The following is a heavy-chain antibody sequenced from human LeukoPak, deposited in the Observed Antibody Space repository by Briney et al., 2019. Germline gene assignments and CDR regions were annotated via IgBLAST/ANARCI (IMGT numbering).Heavy chain of an antibody. V-gene: IGHV3-23*01. CDR1: GFSFSSYV. Sequence: GGSLRLSCAASGFSFSSYVVTWVRQAPGKGLEWVSAISGSGGSTYYADSVKGRFTISRDNSKNTLYLQMNSLRAEDTAVYYCANCRAAGTKTPLYFDYWGQGTLVTVSS. CDR3: ANCRAAGTKTPLYFDY. CDR2: ISGSGGST. D-gene: IGHD6-13*01. J-gene: IGHJ4*02.